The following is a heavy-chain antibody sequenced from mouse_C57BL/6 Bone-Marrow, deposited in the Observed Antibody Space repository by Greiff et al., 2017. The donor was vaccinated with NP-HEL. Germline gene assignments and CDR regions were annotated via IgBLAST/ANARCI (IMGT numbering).Heavy chain of an antibody. D-gene: IGHD2-4*01. V-gene: IGHV5-6*01. J-gene: IGHJ3*01. Sequence: VQLKESGGDLVKPGGSLKLSCAASGFTFSSYGMSWVRQTPDKRLEWVATISSGGSYTYYPDSVKGRFTISRDTAKNTLYLQSSSLKSEDTAMYYCASPYDYDVAWFAYWGQGTLVTVSA. CDR1: GFTFSSYG. CDR3: ASPYDYDVAWFAY. CDR2: ISSGGSYT.